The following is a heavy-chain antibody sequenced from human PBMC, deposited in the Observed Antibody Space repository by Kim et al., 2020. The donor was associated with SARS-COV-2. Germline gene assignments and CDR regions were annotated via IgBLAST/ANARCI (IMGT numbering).Heavy chain of an antibody. J-gene: IGHJ4*02. Sequence: GGSLRLSCAASGFTFSSYSMNWVRQAPGKGLEWVSSISSSSSYIYYADSVKGRFTISRDNAKNSLYLQMNSLRAEDTAVYYCARDPGYDILTGYYLEPVDYWGQGTLVTVSS. V-gene: IGHV3-21*01. CDR2: ISSSSSYI. CDR1: GFTFSSYS. D-gene: IGHD3-9*01. CDR3: ARDPGYDILTGYYLEPVDY.